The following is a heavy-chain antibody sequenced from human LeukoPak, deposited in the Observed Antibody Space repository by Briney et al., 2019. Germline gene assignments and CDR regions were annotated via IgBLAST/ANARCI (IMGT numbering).Heavy chain of an antibody. J-gene: IGHJ4*02. D-gene: IGHD1-14*01. CDR2: ISTTSKTI. V-gene: IGHV3-11*04. Sequence: GGSLRLSCAASGFSFSDYYMTWIRQAPGKGLEWISYISTTSKTIYYADSVKGRFTMSRDNAKSSLFLQMNSLRDDDTAVYFCAGANRKYYFDYWGQGTLVTVSS. CDR1: GFSFSDYY. CDR3: AGANRKYYFDY.